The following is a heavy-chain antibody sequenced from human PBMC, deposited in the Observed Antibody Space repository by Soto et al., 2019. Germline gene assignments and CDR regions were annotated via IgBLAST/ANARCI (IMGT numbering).Heavy chain of an antibody. J-gene: IGHJ5*02. Sequence: ASLKVSCKASGYTFTSYDINWVRQATGQGLEWMGWMNPNSGNTGYAQKFQGRVTMTRNTSISTAYMELSSLRSEDTAVYYCARGGSYYVPNWFDPWGQGTLVTVSS. CDR1: GYTFTSYD. V-gene: IGHV1-8*01. D-gene: IGHD1-26*01. CDR2: MNPNSGNT. CDR3: ARGGSYYVPNWFDP.